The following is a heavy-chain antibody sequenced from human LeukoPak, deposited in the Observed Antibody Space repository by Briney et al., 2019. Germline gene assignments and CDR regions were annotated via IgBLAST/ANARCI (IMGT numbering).Heavy chain of an antibody. J-gene: IGHJ4*02. Sequence: PSETLCLNCTVSGASFSSGAQYWNWIRQSQGRGLEWIGSIHPSGTLCNNPSLESRVTMSMDTSKNQFSLNLNSVTAADTAVYFCSRGLDSRKLGYWGQGTLVTVSS. CDR3: SRGLDSRKLGY. V-gene: IGHV4-31*03. CDR2: IHPSGTL. D-gene: IGHD3-22*01. CDR1: GASFSSGAQY.